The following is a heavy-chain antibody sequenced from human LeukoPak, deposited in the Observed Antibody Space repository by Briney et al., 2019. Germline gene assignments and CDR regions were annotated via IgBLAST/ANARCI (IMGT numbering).Heavy chain of an antibody. V-gene: IGHV4-39*07. CDR1: GGSISSNDYY. CDR3: ATDRQILSPIQNFHYDAMDV. J-gene: IGHJ6*02. D-gene: IGHD1-7*01. CDR2: IYHRGIT. Sequence: SETLSLTCNVSGGSISSNDYYWGWIRQPPGKGLEWIGSIYHRGITHYTPSLKSRVTISVDTSKNQFSLTLTSVTAADTAVYYCATDRQILSPIQNFHYDAMDVWGRGTTVTVSS.